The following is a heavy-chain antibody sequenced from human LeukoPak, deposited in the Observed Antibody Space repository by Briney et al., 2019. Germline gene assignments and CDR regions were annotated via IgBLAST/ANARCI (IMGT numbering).Heavy chain of an antibody. D-gene: IGHD5-18*01. CDR2: ISYDGSNK. V-gene: IGHV3-30*18. CDR3: AKDAAMVPFYYGMDV. CDR1: GFTFSSYG. J-gene: IGHJ6*02. Sequence: GGSLRLSCAASGFTFSSYGMHWVRQAPGKGLEWVAVISYDGSNKYYADSVKGRFTISRDNSKYTLYLQMNSLRAEDTAVYYCAKDAAMVPFYYGMDVWGQGTTVTVSS.